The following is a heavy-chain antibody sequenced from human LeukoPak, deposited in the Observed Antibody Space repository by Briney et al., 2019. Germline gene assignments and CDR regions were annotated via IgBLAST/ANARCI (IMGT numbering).Heavy chain of an antibody. Sequence: GASVKVSCKASGYTFTGYYIHWVRQAPGQGLEWMGWTIPDSGDTNYAQKFQGRVTMTRDTSISTAYMELSGLRSDDTALYYCAKDYGAFCFDSWGQGTLVTVSS. CDR2: TIPDSGDT. D-gene: IGHD4-17*01. CDR3: AKDYGAFCFDS. V-gene: IGHV1-2*02. J-gene: IGHJ4*02. CDR1: GYTFTGYY.